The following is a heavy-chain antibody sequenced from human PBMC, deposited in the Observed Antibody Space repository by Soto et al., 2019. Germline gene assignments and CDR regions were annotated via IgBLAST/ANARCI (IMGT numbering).Heavy chain of an antibody. CDR1: GRSISEINSY. CDR2: IHHTGST. Sequence: SETLSLTCSVSGRSISEINSYWGWIRHTPGEGLEWIGTIHHTGSTYYNPSLKSRVIISLDTSKNQFSLKLSSVTAADTALYYCARPEGGYGSGYSWFDPWGQGTRVTVSS. CDR3: ARPEGGYGSGYSWFDP. V-gene: IGHV4-39*01. D-gene: IGHD5-12*01. J-gene: IGHJ5*02.